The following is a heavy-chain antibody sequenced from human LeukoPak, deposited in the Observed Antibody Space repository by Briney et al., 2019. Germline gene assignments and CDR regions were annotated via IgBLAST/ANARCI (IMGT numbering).Heavy chain of an antibody. Sequence: PGGSLRLSCAASGFTFSSYGMHWVRQAPGKGLEWVAFIRYDGSNKYYADSVKGRFTISRDNSKNTLYLQMNSLRAEDTAVYYCARDVVVTAMGPDAFDIWGQGTMVTVSS. D-gene: IGHD2-21*02. CDR3: ARDVVVTAMGPDAFDI. CDR1: GFTFSSYG. CDR2: IRYDGSNK. V-gene: IGHV3-30*02. J-gene: IGHJ3*02.